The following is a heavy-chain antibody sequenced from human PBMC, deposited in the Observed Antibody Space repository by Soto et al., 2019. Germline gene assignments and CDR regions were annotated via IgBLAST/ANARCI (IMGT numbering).Heavy chain of an antibody. CDR1: GGSFSGYY. Sequence: SETLSLTCAVYGGSFSGYYLSWIRQPPGKGLEWIGEINHSGSTNYNPSLKSRVIISVDTSKNQFSLKLSSVPAADTAVYYCARGGHPPPTVTTLRRIEDYYYYGMDVWGQGTTVTVSS. J-gene: IGHJ6*02. CDR3: ARGGHPPPTVTTLRRIEDYYYYGMDV. V-gene: IGHV4-34*01. CDR2: INHSGST. D-gene: IGHD4-17*01.